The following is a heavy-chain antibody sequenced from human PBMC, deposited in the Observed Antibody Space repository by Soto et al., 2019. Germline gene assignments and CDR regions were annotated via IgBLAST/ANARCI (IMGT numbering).Heavy chain of an antibody. CDR2: ISSSGSTI. J-gene: IGHJ6*03. Sequence: QVQLVESGGGLVKPGGSLRLSCAASGFSFSDYYMSWIRQAPGKGLEWVSYISSSGSTIYYADSGKGRFTITRDNAKNNLEQQKNSIRAEDTAVYYCAGENDNYYYYYYMDVWGKGTTVTVCS. CDR3: AGENDNYYYYYYMDV. CDR1: GFSFSDYY. V-gene: IGHV3-11*01. D-gene: IGHD1-1*01.